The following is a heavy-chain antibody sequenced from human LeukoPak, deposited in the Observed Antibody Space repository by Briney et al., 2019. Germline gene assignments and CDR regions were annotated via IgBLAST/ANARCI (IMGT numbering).Heavy chain of an antibody. V-gene: IGHV3-74*01. Sequence: PGGSLRLSCAASGFTFSSYWMHWVRQAPGKGLVWVSRINSDGSSTNYADSVKGRFTIPRDNAKNTLYLQMNSLRVEDTAVYYCGRGELPAAVDCWGQGTLVTVSS. J-gene: IGHJ4*02. CDR2: INSDGSST. CDR1: GFTFSSYW. D-gene: IGHD2-2*01. CDR3: GRGELPAAVDC.